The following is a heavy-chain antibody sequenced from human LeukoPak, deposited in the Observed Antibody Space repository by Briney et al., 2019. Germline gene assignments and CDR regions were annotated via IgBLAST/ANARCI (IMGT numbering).Heavy chain of an antibody. CDR2: ISWNSGSI. CDR1: GFTFDDYA. CDR3: AKDISIFGVVRPYYFDY. J-gene: IGHJ4*02. V-gene: IGHV3-9*01. Sequence: GGSLRLSCAASGFTFDDYAMHWVRQAPGKGLEWVSGISWNSGSIGYADSVKGRFTISRDNAKNSLYLQMNSLKAEDTALYYCAKDISIFGVVRPYYFDYWGQGTLSPSPQ. D-gene: IGHD3-3*01.